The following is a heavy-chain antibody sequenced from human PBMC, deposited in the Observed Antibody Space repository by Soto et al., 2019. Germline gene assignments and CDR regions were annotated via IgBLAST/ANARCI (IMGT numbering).Heavy chain of an antibody. Sequence: GGSLRLSCAASGFTFSSYAMSWVRQAPGKGLEWVSAISGSGGSTYYADSVKGRFTISRDNSKNTLYLQMNSLRAEDTAVYYCAKCYALDYYDSSGYYYDYYYYGMDVWGQGTTVTVSS. V-gene: IGHV3-23*01. D-gene: IGHD3-22*01. CDR1: GFTFSSYA. J-gene: IGHJ6*02. CDR3: AKCYALDYYDSSGYYYDYYYYGMDV. CDR2: ISGSGGST.